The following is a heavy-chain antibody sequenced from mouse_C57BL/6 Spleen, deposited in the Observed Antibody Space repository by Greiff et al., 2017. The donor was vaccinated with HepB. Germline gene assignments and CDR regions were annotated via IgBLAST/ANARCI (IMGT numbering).Heavy chain of an antibody. CDR3: AGAYYGSSYWYFDV. J-gene: IGHJ1*03. Sequence: QVQLQQPGAELVMPGASVKLSCKASGYTFTSYWMHWVKQRPGQGLEWIGEVDPSDSYTNYNQKFKGKSTLTVDKSSSTAYMRLSSLTSEDSAVYYCAGAYYGSSYWYFDVWGTGTTVTVSS. CDR1: GYTFTSYW. D-gene: IGHD1-1*01. CDR2: VDPSDSYT. V-gene: IGHV1-69*01.